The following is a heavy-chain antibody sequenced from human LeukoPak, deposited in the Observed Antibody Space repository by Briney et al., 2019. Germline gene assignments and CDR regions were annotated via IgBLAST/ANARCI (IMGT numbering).Heavy chain of an antibody. CDR2: IYPDDSDT. Sequence: AASLKSSSNGSAYSFTNYYIGWVPPVPGQGLMGMVNIYPDDSDTRYNPSVQGQVTISADKAISTAYLQWSSLKASDTAMYYCARASSQFYCSGGSCYRLFWFDPWGQGTLVTVYS. CDR1: AYSFTNYY. J-gene: IGHJ5*02. D-gene: IGHD2-15*01. V-gene: IGHV5-51*01. CDR3: ARASSQFYCSGGSCYRLFWFDP.